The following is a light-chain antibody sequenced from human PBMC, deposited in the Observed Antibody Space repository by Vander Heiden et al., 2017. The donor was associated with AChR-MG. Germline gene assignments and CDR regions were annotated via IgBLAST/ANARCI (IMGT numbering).Light chain of an antibody. Sequence: DIQMPQPPSSVSAPVGDRLTITARASQGISTYLAWYQQKPGQAPKLLIYAASILQSGVPPRFSGSGSGTDFTLTISSLQPEDFATYYCQQSTSFPGTFGHGTKVDMK. CDR2: AAS. CDR3: QQSTSFPGT. V-gene: IGKV1-12*01. J-gene: IGKJ3*01. CDR1: QGISTY.